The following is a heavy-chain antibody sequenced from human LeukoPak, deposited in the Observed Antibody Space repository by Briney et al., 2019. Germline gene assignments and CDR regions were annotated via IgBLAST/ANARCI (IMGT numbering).Heavy chain of an antibody. J-gene: IGHJ3*02. CDR1: GYTLTELS. D-gene: IGHD3-22*01. V-gene: IGHV1-24*01. CDR2: FDPEDGET. Sequence: ASVKVSCKVSGYTLTELSMHWVRQAPGKGLEWMGGFDPEDGETIYAQKFQGRVTMTEDTSTDTAYMELSSLRSEDTAVYYCATGIPYYYDSSGPEPFDIWGQGTMVTVSS. CDR3: ATGIPYYYDSSGPEPFDI.